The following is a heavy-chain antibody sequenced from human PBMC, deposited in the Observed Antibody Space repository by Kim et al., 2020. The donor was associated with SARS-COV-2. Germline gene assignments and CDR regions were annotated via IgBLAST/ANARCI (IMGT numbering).Heavy chain of an antibody. D-gene: IGHD3-3*01. J-gene: IGHJ4*02. Sequence: KSRVTISVDTSKNQFSLKLSSVTAADTAVYYCAREGRNYDFWSGYFSVDYWGQGTLVTVSS. CDR3: AREGRNYDFWSGYFSVDY. V-gene: IGHV4-39*02.